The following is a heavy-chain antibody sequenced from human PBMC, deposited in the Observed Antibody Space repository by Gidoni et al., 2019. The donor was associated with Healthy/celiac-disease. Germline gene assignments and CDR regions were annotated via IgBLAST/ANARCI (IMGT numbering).Heavy chain of an antibody. D-gene: IGHD3-22*01. CDR3: ARNTYYYDSSGYGEAFDI. CDR1: GGTFSRYR. CDR2: ISSSSSYI. Sequence: EVQLVESGGGLVKPGGSLRPSCAASGGTFSRYRMNWVRQAPGKGLEGVSSISSSSSYIYYADSVKGRFTISRDNAKNSLYLQMNSLRAEDTAVYYCARNTYYYDSSGYGEAFDIWGQGTMVTVSS. J-gene: IGHJ3*02. V-gene: IGHV3-21*01.